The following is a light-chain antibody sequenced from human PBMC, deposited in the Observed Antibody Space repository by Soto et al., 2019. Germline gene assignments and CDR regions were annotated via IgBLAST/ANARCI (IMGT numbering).Light chain of an antibody. V-gene: IGKV3-15*01. Sequence: EIVMMQSPATLSVSPGERATLSCRASQSVSSNLAWFQQKPGKAPRLLIYGASSRATGIPARFSGSGSGTEFTLTISSLQSEDFAVYFCQQYNNWPALTFAGGTKVEIK. CDR3: QQYNNWPALT. CDR1: QSVSSN. CDR2: GAS. J-gene: IGKJ4*01.